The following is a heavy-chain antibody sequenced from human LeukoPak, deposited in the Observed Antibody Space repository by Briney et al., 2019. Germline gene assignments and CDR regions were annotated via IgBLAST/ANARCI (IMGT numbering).Heavy chain of an antibody. CDR1: GGSISSYY. V-gene: IGHV4-59*01. D-gene: IGHD3-9*01. CDR2: IYYSGIT. CDR3: ARGTDILTGYTGRGAFDI. Sequence: PSETLSLTCTVSGGSISSYYWSWLRQPPGKGLEWIGYIYYSGITNYNPSLKSRVTISLDTSKNQFSLKLSYVNDADTAVYYCARGTDILTGYTGRGAFDIWGQGTMVTVSS. J-gene: IGHJ3*02.